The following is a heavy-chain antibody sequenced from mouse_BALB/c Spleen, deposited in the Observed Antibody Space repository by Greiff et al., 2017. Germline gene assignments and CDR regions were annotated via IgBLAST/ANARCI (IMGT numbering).Heavy chain of an antibody. CDR2: IWSGGST. J-gene: IGHJ2*01. Sequence: QVQLKESGPGLVQPSQSLSITCTASGFSLTSYGVHWVRQSPGQGLEWLGVIWSGGSTDYNAAFISRLSISKDNSKSQVFFKMNSLQANDTAIYYCARNPLYDYDGFDYWGQGTTLTVSS. V-gene: IGHV2-2*02. CDR1: GFSLTSYG. D-gene: IGHD2-4*01. CDR3: ARNPLYDYDGFDY.